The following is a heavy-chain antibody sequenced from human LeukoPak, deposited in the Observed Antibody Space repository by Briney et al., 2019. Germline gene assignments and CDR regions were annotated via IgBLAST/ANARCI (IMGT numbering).Heavy chain of an antibody. CDR1: GFSIENDW. V-gene: IGHV3-15*01. CDR3: TLIQGWGAGSYFLDY. J-gene: IGHJ4*02. D-gene: IGHD3-10*01. CDR2: VKSYNAGGTT. Sequence: GGSLRLSCAASGFSIENDWMSWVRQAPGKGLEWVGRVKSYNAGGTTHYAAPVKGRFTISRDDSKNMLYLQMDSLKTEDTAVYYCTLIQGWGAGSYFLDYWGQGALVTVSS.